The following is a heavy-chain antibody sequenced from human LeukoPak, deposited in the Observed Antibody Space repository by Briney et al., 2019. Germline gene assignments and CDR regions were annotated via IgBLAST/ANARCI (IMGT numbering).Heavy chain of an antibody. CDR3: AKDLDSGGAAYYFDY. CDR1: GFTFSSYG. CDR2: IASGGRAR. D-gene: IGHD2-2*03. Sequence: GGSPRLSCAAPGFTFSSYGTQWTPQAPGQGLERGAVIASGGRARHSADCVKGRFTISRDNSKNTLYLHMNGLRAEDAAVYYCAKDLDSGGAAYYFDYWGQGTLVTVSS. V-gene: IGHV3-30*18. J-gene: IGHJ4*02.